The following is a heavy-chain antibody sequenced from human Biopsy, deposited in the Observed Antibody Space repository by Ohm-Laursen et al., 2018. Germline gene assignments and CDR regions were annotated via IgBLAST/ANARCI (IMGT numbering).Heavy chain of an antibody. Sequence: SETLSLTCFVSGDSISNSYWTWIRQPAGKGLEWIGRFYSSGSSSYNPSLKSRVTMSIDASMNQFSLKLTSVTAADTAVYYCAKARTLDTAIDFDYWGQGTLATVSS. CDR3: AKARTLDTAIDFDY. CDR2: FYSSGSS. J-gene: IGHJ4*02. D-gene: IGHD5-18*01. CDR1: GDSISNSY. V-gene: IGHV4-4*07.